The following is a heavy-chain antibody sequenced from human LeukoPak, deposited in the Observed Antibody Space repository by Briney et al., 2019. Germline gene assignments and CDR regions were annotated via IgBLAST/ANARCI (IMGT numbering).Heavy chain of an antibody. CDR3: ARAGGYASSWAY. Sequence: PGRSLRLSCAASGFTFSSYGMHWVRQAPGKGLEWVAVIWYDGSNKYYADSVKGRFTISRDNPKNTLYLQMNSLRAEATAVYYCARAGGYASSWAYWGQGTLVTVSS. J-gene: IGHJ4*02. CDR2: IWYDGSNK. V-gene: IGHV3-33*01. CDR1: GFTFSSYG. D-gene: IGHD5-12*01.